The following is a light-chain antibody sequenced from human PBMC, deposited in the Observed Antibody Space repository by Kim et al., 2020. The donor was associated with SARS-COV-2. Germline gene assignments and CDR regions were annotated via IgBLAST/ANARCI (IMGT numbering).Light chain of an antibody. Sequence: QSVLTQPPSVSGAPGQRVTISCTGSSSNIGAGYDVHWYQQHPGTAPKLLIYGNNNRPSGVPDRFYGSKSGTSASLAITGLQAEDEADYYCQSYDSSLGGSGVFGGGTQLTVL. CDR1: SSNIGAGYD. V-gene: IGLV1-40*01. CDR3: QSYDSSLGGSGV. CDR2: GNN. J-gene: IGLJ3*02.